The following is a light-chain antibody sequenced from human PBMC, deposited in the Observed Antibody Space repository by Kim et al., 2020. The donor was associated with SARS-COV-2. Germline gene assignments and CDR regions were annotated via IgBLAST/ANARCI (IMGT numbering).Light chain of an antibody. CDR2: GAS. V-gene: IGKV3-20*01. CDR1: QSVSSNY. Sequence: SQGERATLSCRASQSVSSNYLAWYQQKPGQAPRRLIYGASSRATGIPDRFSGSGSGTDFTLTITRLEPEDFAVYYCQQYSSSPATFGQGTKVDIK. CDR3: QQYSSSPAT. J-gene: IGKJ1*01.